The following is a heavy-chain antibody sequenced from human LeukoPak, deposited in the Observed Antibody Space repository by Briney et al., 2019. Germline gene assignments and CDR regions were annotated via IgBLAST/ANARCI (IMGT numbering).Heavy chain of an antibody. CDR1: GFTFSSYT. J-gene: IGHJ3*02. V-gene: IGHV3-48*04. CDR2: ISPSSSTI. CDR3: ARRLVIMAYDAFDI. Sequence: GGSLRLSCAASGFTFSSYTMNWVRRAPGKGLEWVSYISPSSSTIYYADSVKGRFTISRDDAKNSLYLQMNSLRAEDTAVYYCARRLVIMAYDAFDIWGQGTMVTVSS. D-gene: IGHD3-9*01.